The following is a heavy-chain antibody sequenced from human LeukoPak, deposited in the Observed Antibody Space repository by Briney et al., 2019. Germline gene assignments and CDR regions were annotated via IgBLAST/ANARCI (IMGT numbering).Heavy chain of an antibody. J-gene: IGHJ4*02. CDR3: ARGLNFDY. V-gene: IGHV4-34*01. CDR2: INHSGST. CDR1: GGSFSGYY. Sequence: SETLSLTCAVYGGSFSGYYWSWIRQPPGKGLEWIGEINHSGSTNYNPSLKSRVTISVDTSKNQFSLKLSSVTAADTAVYYCARGLNFDYWGQGTLVTVSS.